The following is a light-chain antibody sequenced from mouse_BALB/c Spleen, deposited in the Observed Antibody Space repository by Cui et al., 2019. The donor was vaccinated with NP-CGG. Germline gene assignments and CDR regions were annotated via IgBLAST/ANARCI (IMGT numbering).Light chain of an antibody. CDR3: ALWYSNHWV. V-gene: IGLV1*01. CDR2: GTN. CDR1: TGAVTASNY. Sequence: AVVNQESALTTSPGETVTLTCRSSTGAVTASNYANWVQEKPDHLFTGLIGGTNNRVPGVPARFSGSLIGDTAALTITGAQTEDEAIYFCALWYSNHWVFGGGTKLTVL. J-gene: IGLJ1*01.